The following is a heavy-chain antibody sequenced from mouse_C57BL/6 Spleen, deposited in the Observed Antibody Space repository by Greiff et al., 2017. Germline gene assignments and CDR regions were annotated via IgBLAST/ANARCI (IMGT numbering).Heavy chain of an antibody. CDR3: ARTGEGPDY. D-gene: IGHD4-1*01. V-gene: IGHV1-82*01. Sequence: QVQLQQSGPELVKPGASVKISCKASGYAFSSSWMNWVKQRPGKGLEWIGRIYPGDGDTTYNGKFTGKAKLTADKSPSTAYMQLSSLTSEDSAVYFCARTGEGPDYWGQGTTLTVSS. CDR1: GYAFSSSW. J-gene: IGHJ2*01. CDR2: IYPGDGDT.